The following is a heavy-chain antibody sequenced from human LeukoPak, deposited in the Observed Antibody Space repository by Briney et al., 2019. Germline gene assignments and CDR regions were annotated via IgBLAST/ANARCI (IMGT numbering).Heavy chain of an antibody. Sequence: PSETLSLTCTVSGGSISSYYWSWIRQPPGKGLEWIGYIYTSGSTNYNPSLKSRVTISVDTSKIQFSLKLSSVTAADTAVYYCAKLRFYGSSIDYWGQGTLVTVSS. D-gene: IGHD2-2*01. V-gene: IGHV4-4*09. CDR3: AKLRFYGSSIDY. CDR2: IYTSGST. J-gene: IGHJ4*02. CDR1: GGSISSYY.